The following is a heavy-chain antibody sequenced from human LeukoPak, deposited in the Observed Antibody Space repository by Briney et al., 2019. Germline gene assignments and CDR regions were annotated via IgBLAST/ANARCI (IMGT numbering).Heavy chain of an antibody. V-gene: IGHV3-30*02. D-gene: IGHD3-3*01. CDR3: AKDKYNFWSGSNYYYMDV. Sequence: GGSLRLSCAASGFTFSSYGMHWVRQAPGKGLEWVAFIRYDGSNKYYADSVKGRFTISRDNSKNTLYLQMNSLRAEDTAVYYCAKDKYNFWSGSNYYYMDVWGKGTTVTVSS. CDR1: GFTFSSYG. CDR2: IRYDGSNK. J-gene: IGHJ6*03.